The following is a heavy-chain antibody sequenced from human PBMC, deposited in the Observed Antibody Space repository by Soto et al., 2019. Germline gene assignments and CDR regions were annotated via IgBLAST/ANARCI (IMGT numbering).Heavy chain of an antibody. CDR1: GGSISSSSYY. D-gene: IGHD2-15*01. J-gene: IGHJ4*02. CDR3: ARHAGIVVVVAAPDFGY. V-gene: IGHV4-39*01. CDR2: IYYSVTT. Sequence: QLQLQQSGPGLVKPSETLSLTCTVSGGSISSSSYYWGWIRQPPGKVLAWIGSIYYSVTTYHNPSLKSPGTISVDTSKSQFSLKLSSVTAADTAVYYCARHAGIVVVVAAPDFGYWGQGTLVTVSS.